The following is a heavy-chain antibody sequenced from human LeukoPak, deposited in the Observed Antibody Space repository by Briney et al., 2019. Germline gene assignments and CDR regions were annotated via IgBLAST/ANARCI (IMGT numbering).Heavy chain of an antibody. V-gene: IGHV3-7*01. CDR3: AKLAKYFYGAETFYFFEH. J-gene: IGHJ4*02. CDR2: IKQDGTEK. Sequence: GGSLRLSCAASGFTFTTYWLGWVRQPPGKGLEWVANIKQDGTEKYYVDSVKGRFTISRDNAKNSLYLQMNSLRVEDTAVYYCAKLAKYFYGAETFYFFEHWGQGTPVTASS. D-gene: IGHD3-10*01. CDR1: GFTFTTYW.